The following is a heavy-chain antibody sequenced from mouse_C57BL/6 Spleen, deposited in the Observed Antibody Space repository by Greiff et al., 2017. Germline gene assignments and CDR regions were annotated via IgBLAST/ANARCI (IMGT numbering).Heavy chain of an antibody. Sequence: QVQLQQSGAELVMPGASVKLSCKASGYTFTSYWMHWVKQRPGQGLEWIGEIDPSDSYTNYNQKFKGKSTLTVDKSSSTAYMQLSSLTSEDSAVYYGARGSGNGYSFAYWGQGTLVTVSA. CDR1: GYTFTSYW. CDR3: ARGSGNGYSFAY. V-gene: IGHV1-69*01. J-gene: IGHJ3*01. D-gene: IGHD2-3*01. CDR2: IDPSDSYT.